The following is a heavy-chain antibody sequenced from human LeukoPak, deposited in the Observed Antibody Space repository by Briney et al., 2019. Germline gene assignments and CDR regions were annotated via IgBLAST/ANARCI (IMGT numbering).Heavy chain of an antibody. V-gene: IGHV3-30*04. D-gene: IGHD3-22*01. J-gene: IGHJ4*02. Sequence: GGSLRLSCAASGFTFSSYAMHWVRQAPGKGLEWVAVISYDGSNKYYADSVKGRFTISRDNAKNSLYLQMNSLRAEDTAVYYCARFFPTYYYDSSGYKRLDYWGQGTLVTVSS. CDR1: GFTFSSYA. CDR2: ISYDGSNK. CDR3: ARFFPTYYYDSSGYKRLDY.